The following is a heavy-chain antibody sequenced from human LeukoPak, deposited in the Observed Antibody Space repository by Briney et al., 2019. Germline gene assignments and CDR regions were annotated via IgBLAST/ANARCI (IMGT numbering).Heavy chain of an antibody. CDR3: AKDLGGYSYGSQYYYYCGMDV. CDR1: GFTFSSYG. CDR2: ISYDGSNK. Sequence: GRSLRLSCAASGFTFSSYGMHWVRQAPGKGLEWAAVISYDGSNKYYADSVKGRFTISRDNSKNTLYLQMNSLRAEDTAVYYCAKDLGGYSYGSQYYYYCGMDVWGQGTTVTVSS. V-gene: IGHV3-30*18. D-gene: IGHD5-18*01. J-gene: IGHJ6*02.